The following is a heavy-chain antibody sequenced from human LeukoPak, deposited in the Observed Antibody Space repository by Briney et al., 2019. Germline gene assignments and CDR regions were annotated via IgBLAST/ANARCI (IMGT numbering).Heavy chain of an antibody. CDR2: INPSGGGT. J-gene: IGHJ4*02. CDR1: GYAFTSYY. V-gene: IGHV1-46*01. D-gene: IGHD3-22*01. Sequence: ASVKVSCKASGYAFTSYYMHWVRQAPGQGLEWMGIINPSGGGTSYAQKFQGRVTMTRDASTNTVYMELSSLRSEDTAVYYCARALRSYSSEDYWGQGTLVTVSS. CDR3: ARALRSYSSEDY.